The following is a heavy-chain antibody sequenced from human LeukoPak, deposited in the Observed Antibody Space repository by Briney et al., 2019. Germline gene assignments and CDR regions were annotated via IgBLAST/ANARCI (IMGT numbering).Heavy chain of an antibody. CDR2: IHTSGDT. D-gene: IGHD1-1*01. V-gene: IGHV3-53*01. Sequence: GGSLRLSCAASGLTGSHNYVSWVRQAPGKGLEWVSAIHTSGDTYYADSVKGRFTISRDNSKNTLYLQMNSLRAEDTAVYYCAKDRRGNAPRGAFDIWGQGTMVTVSS. CDR3: AKDRRGNAPRGAFDI. J-gene: IGHJ3*02. CDR1: GLTGSHNY.